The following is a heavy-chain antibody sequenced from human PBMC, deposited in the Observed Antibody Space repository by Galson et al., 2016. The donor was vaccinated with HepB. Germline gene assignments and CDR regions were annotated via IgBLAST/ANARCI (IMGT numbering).Heavy chain of an antibody. CDR3: ARKHRSGSYYGGVSAFFDP. Sequence: SETLSLTCTVSSDSISSCYWSWIRQPPGKGLEWIGYFFYSGTTTTYNPSLKGRVTISVDTSKHQIFLELTSVTAADTAVYYCARKHRSGSYYGGVSAFFDPWGQGVLVTVAS. D-gene: IGHD1-26*01. CDR2: FFYSGTTT. J-gene: IGHJ5*02. CDR1: SDSISSCY. V-gene: IGHV4-59*01.